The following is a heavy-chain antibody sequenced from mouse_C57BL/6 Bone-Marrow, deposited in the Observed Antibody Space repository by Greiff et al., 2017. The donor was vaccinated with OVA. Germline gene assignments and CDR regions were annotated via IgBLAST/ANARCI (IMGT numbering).Heavy chain of an antibody. CDR1: GFTFSDFY. CDR3: ARDGYYDGSSSYYYAMDY. D-gene: IGHD1-1*01. J-gene: IGHJ4*01. V-gene: IGHV7-1*01. CDR2: SRNKANDYTT. Sequence: EVKLMESGGGLVQSGRSLRLSCATSGFTFSDFYMEWVRQAPGKGLEWIAASRNKANDYTTEYSASVKGRFIVSRDTAQSILYLQMNALRAEDTAIYYCARDGYYDGSSSYYYAMDYWGQGTSVTVSS.